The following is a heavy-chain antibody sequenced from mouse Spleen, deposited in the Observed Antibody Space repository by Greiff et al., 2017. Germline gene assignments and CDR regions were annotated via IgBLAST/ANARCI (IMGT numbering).Heavy chain of an antibody. Sequence: QVQLQQSGAELARPGASVKMSCKASGYTFTSYTMHWVKQRPGQGLEWIGYINPSSGYTKYNQKFKDKATLTADKSSSTAYMQLSSLTSEDSAFYYCARRSALWPLDYWGQGTTLTVSS. CDR3: ARRSALWPLDY. CDR1: GYTFTSYT. V-gene: IGHV1-4*01. CDR2: INPSSGYT. J-gene: IGHJ2*01. D-gene: IGHD1-1*02.